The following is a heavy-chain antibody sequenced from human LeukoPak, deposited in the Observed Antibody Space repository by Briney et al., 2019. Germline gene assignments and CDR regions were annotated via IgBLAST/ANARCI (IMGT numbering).Heavy chain of an antibody. V-gene: IGHV1-2*02. CDR2: INPNSGGT. D-gene: IGHD3-9*01. CDR3: ARDKRVLRYFDWSSYYYMDV. J-gene: IGHJ6*03. CDR1: GYTFTNYY. Sequence: ASVKVSCKASGYTFTNYYMHWVRQAPGQGLEWMGWINPNSGGTNYAQKFQGRVTMTRDTSISTAYMELSRLRSDDTAVYYCARDKRVLRYFDWSSYYYMDVWGKGTTVTISS.